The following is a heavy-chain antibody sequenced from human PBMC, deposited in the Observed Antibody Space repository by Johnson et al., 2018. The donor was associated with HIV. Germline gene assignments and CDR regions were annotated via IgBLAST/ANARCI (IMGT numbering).Heavy chain of an antibody. CDR3: ARAVKTVTTSVGAFDI. D-gene: IGHD4-11*01. CDR2: ISYDGSNK. J-gene: IGHJ3*02. Sequence: QVQLVESGGGLVQPGRSLRLSCTASGFCFGDYAVTWVRQAPGKGLEWVAVISYDGSNKYYADSVKGRFTISRDNSKNTLYLQMNSLRAEDTAVYYCARAVKTVTTSVGAFDIWGQGTMVTVSS. CDR1: GFCFGDYA. V-gene: IGHV3-30-3*01.